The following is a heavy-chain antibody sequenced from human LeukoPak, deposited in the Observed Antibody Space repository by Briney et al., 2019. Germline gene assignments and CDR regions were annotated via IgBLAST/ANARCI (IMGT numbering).Heavy chain of an antibody. Sequence: PGGPLSFSFAAPGFTFSSYWMSWVRQAPGKGLGWVANIKQDGSEKYYVDSVKGRFTISRDNAKNSLYLQMNSLRAEDTAVYYCASPKAAAAAGRGFDYWGQGTLVTVSS. CDR2: IKQDGSEK. CDR1: GFTFSSYW. CDR3: ASPKAAAAAGRGFDY. V-gene: IGHV3-7*01. J-gene: IGHJ4*02. D-gene: IGHD6-25*01.